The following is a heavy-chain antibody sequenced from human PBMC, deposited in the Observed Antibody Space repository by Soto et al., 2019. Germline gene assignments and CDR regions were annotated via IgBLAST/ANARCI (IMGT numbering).Heavy chain of an antibody. J-gene: IGHJ4*02. Sequence: WTWIRQPPGKGLEWIGEINRIGTIDYNPSLKSRVTISVDMSKNQFSLKLSSVTAADTAVYFCARYYGSGSYALGNWGQGTLVIVSS. V-gene: IGHV4-34*01. CDR3: ARYYGSGSYALGN. D-gene: IGHD3-10*01. CDR2: INRIGTI.